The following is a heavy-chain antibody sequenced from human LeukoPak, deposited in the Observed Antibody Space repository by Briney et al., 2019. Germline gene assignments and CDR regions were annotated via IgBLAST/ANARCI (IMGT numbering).Heavy chain of an antibody. CDR2: ISRSGSTI. CDR3: ARVPYYDFWSCYLADY. Sequence: GGSLTLSCAASGVTFSNYYMSWIRLAPGKGLEWVSYISRSGSTIYYADSVKGRFTHPRDNAKNSLYLQMTSLRAEDTAVYYCARVPYYDFWSCYLADYWGQGTLVTVSS. CDR1: GVTFSNYY. J-gene: IGHJ4*02. V-gene: IGHV3-11*04. D-gene: IGHD3-3*01.